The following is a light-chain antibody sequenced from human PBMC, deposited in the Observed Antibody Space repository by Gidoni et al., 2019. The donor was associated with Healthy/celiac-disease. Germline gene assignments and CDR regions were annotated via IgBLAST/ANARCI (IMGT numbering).Light chain of an antibody. Sequence: DIVMTQSPDPLSVSLGARATINCKSSQTVLYSYNNKNYLAWYQQKPGQPPKLLIYWASTRETGVPDRFSGSGSGTDFTLTISSLQAEDVAVYYCQQYYSTPRTFGQGTKVEIK. CDR3: QQYYSTPRT. V-gene: IGKV4-1*01. CDR1: QTVLYSYNNKNY. CDR2: WAS. J-gene: IGKJ1*01.